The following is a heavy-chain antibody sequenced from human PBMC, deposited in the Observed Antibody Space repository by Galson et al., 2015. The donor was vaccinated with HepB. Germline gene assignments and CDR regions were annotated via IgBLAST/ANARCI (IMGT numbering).Heavy chain of an antibody. CDR2: IYYNGDT. CDR1: QGSINDYY. CDR3: VRHPGRGSVGYAFDL. J-gene: IGHJ4*02. D-gene: IGHD5-12*01. Sequence: ETLFLTCSVSQGSINDYYWSWIRQSPGNRLEWIGYIYYNGDTTYNPSLGYRVGMSVDRSINQVSLWLTSVTAADTAVYYCVRHPGRGSVGYAFDLWGQGTLVTVSA. V-gene: IGHV4-59*08.